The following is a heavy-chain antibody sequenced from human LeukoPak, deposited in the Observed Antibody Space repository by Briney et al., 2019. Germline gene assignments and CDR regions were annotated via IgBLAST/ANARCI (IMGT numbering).Heavy chain of an antibody. Sequence: GSLLLSCVASGFMFGDFAMSWVRLAPGKGLEWVSSISGSGDGTYYADSVKGRFTISRDNSRNTMYLQTNSLRAEDTALYYCAKQEGWELGDYYFDYWGQGTLVTVSS. D-gene: IGHD1-26*01. CDR3: AKQEGWELGDYYFDY. V-gene: IGHV3-23*01. CDR2: ISGSGDGT. J-gene: IGHJ4*02. CDR1: GFMFGDFA.